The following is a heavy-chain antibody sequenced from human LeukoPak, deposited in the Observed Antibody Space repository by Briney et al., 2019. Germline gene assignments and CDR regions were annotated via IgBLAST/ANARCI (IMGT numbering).Heavy chain of an antibody. J-gene: IGHJ3*02. CDR3: AKEVRGANDAFDI. CDR2: ISTGSSTI. Sequence: GGSLRLSCAVSGLTFSDYRMIWVRQAPGKGLEWVSYISTGSSTIYYADSVKGRFTISRDNSKNTLYLQMNSLRAEDTAVYYCAKEVRGANDAFDIWGQGTMVTVSS. V-gene: IGHV3-48*01. D-gene: IGHD3-10*01. CDR1: GLTFSDYR.